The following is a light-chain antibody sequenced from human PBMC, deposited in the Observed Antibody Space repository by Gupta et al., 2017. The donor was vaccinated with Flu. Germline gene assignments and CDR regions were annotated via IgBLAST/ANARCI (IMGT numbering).Light chain of an antibody. V-gene: IGLV2-11*01. J-gene: IGLJ1*01. CDR3: CSELDNNSNFV. Sequence: SALTQPRSVSGSPGESVTISCTGTTTDLGRSKYVSWYQHHPGKAPKVIIYDVSQRPSGVPDSFSASKDGNTASLIISGLQAEDEADYYCCSELDNNSNFVFGGGTKVTVL. CDR1: TTDLGRSKY. CDR2: DVS.